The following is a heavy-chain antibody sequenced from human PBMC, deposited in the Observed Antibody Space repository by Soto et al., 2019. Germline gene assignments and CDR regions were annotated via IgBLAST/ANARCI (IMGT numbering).Heavy chain of an antibody. J-gene: IGHJ6*02. Sequence: SETLSLTCSASGYSVSSSDYYWAWIRQPPGKGLEWIGSMLYSGLTYYNPSLKSRVTLSVDTSKNQFSVRLNSVTASDTAVYYCAPLSVSLSGPYGIHVWGQGTTVTV. CDR3: APLSVSLSGPYGIHV. CDR1: GYSVSSSDYY. D-gene: IGHD2-15*01. CDR2: MLYSGLT. V-gene: IGHV4-39*01.